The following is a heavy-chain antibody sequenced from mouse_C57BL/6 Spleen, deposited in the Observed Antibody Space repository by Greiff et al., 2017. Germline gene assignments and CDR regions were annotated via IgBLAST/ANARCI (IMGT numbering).Heavy chain of an antibody. D-gene: IGHD1-1*01. Sequence: EVQLVESEGGLVQPGRSMKLSCTASGFTFSDYYMAWVRQVPEKGLEWVANINYDGSSTYYLDSLKSRFIISRDNAKNILYLQMSSLKSEDTATYYCARSYNGSHFDYWGQGTTLTVSS. V-gene: IGHV5-16*01. J-gene: IGHJ2*01. CDR3: ARSYNGSHFDY. CDR2: INYDGSST. CDR1: GFTFSDYY.